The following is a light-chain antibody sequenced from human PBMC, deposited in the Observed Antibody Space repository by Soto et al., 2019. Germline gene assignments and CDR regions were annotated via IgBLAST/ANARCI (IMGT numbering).Light chain of an antibody. CDR2: RAS. Sequence: EVVMTQSPATLSVFPGERVTLSCRASQSVSTSLAWYQQKPGQAPRLLIYRASTRATGIPARFSGSGSGTEFTLTISNLESEDFAVYYCQQYSHGYTFGQGTELEIK. V-gene: IGKV3-15*01. CDR1: QSVSTS. J-gene: IGKJ2*01. CDR3: QQYSHGYT.